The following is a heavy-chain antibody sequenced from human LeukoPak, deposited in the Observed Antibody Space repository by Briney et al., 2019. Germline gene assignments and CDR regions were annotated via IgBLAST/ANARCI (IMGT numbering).Heavy chain of an antibody. CDR2: IHPGDSYT. D-gene: IGHD5-24*01. J-gene: IGHJ4*02. CDR1: GYTFTSYW. Sequence: GESLKISCKGSGYTFTSYWIGWVRQMPGKGLEYMGIIHPGDSYTRYSPSFQGQVTISVDRSSTTAYLQWSRLRASDTAMYYCATHPGGLQSGFDNWGQGTLVTVSS. CDR3: ATHPGGLQSGFDN. V-gene: IGHV5-51*01.